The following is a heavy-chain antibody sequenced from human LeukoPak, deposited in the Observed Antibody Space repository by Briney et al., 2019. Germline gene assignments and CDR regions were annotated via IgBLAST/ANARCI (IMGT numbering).Heavy chain of an antibody. Sequence: GGSLRLSCAAAGFTFSASTMNWVRQAPGKGLEWISSINSNSDYIYYAGSVRGRFTISRDNAKNSLYLQMNTLRTEDTAVYYCALEDCGWYCLGSWGQGTLVTVSS. CDR3: ALEDCGWYCLGS. J-gene: IGHJ5*02. V-gene: IGHV3-21*01. D-gene: IGHD6-19*01. CDR2: INSNSDYI. CDR1: GFTFSAST.